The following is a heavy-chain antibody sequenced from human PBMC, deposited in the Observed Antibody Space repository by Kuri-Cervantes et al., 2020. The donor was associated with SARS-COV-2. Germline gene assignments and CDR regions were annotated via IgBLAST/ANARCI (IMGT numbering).Heavy chain of an antibody. Sequence: GSLRLSCTVSGGSISSGSYYWGWIRQPPGRGLEWIGSIYYSGSTYYNPSLKSRVTISVDTSKNQFSLKLSSGTAADTAVYYCARHVDYDILSYYGMDVWGQGTTVTVSS. D-gene: IGHD3-9*01. CDR3: ARHVDYDILSYYGMDV. J-gene: IGHJ6*02. CDR2: IYYSGST. CDR1: GGSISSGSYY. V-gene: IGHV4-39*01.